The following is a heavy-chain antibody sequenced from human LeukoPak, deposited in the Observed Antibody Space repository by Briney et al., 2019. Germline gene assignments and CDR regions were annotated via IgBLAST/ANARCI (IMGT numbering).Heavy chain of an antibody. CDR3: ASAVDTAMVEGDYYYMDV. CDR2: ISAYNGNT. Sequence: GASVKVSCKASGYTFTSYGISWVRQAPGQGLEWMGWISAYNGNTNYAQKLQGRVTMTTDTSTSTAYMELSSLRSEDTAVYYCASAVDTAMVEGDYYYMDVWGKGTTVTVSS. CDR1: GYTFTSYG. V-gene: IGHV1-18*01. J-gene: IGHJ6*03. D-gene: IGHD5-18*01.